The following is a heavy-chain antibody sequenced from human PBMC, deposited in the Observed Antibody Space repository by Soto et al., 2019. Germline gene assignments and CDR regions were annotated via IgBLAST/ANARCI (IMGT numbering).Heavy chain of an antibody. CDR1: GFRVTDSA. CDR3: VSHQGYVYGSNSLDD. D-gene: IGHD3-10*01. CDR2: IRSKGNIQAT. Sequence: EVQLLESGGGLVQPGGSLKLSCTASGFRVTDSAMDWVRQAAGKGLEWVGRIRSKGNIQATTYGESVKGRFSISRDESKIIVYLQMNSLKIEDPGVYYCVSHQGYVYGSNSLDDWGQGTLVTVSS. V-gene: IGHV3-73*02. J-gene: IGHJ4*02.